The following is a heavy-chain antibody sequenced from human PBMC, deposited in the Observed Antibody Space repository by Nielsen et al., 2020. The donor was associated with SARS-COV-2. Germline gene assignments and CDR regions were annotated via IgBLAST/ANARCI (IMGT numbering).Heavy chain of an antibody. CDR1: GGSFGGYY. V-gene: IGHV4-34*01. J-gene: IGHJ6*03. CDR2: INHSGST. CDR3: ARRGLNYYYYYYMDV. Sequence: SETLSLTCAVYGGSFGGYYWSWIRQPPGKGLEWIGEINHSGSTNYNPSLKSRVTISVDTSKNQFSLKLSSVTAADTAVYYCARRGLNYYYYYYMDVWGKGTTVTVSS.